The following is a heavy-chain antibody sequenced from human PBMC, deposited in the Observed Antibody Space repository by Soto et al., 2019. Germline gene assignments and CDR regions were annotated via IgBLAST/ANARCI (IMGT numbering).Heavy chain of an antibody. V-gene: IGHV3-23*01. CDR1: GFTFSSYA. CDR2: ISGSGGST. CDR3: AKGTHYYDSSGYYNDAFDV. Sequence: GGSLRLSCAASGFTFSSYAMSWVRQAPGKGLEWVSAISGSGGSTYYADSVKGRFTISRDNSKNTRYLQMNRLRAEDTAVYYCAKGTHYYDSSGYYNDAFDVWGQGTMVTVSS. D-gene: IGHD3-22*01. J-gene: IGHJ3*01.